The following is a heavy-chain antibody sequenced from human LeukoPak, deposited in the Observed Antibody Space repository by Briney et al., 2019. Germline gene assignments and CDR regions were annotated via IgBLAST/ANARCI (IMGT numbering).Heavy chain of an antibody. V-gene: IGHV1-69*01. CDR3: ARTRRITMVRGKNGYFDY. CDR2: IIPIFGTA. Sequence: GASVRVSCKASGGTFSIYAISWVRQAPGQGREWMGGIIPIFGTANYAQKFQGRVTITADESTSTAYMELSSLRSEDTAVYYCARTRRITMVRGKNGYFDYWGQGTLVTVSS. J-gene: IGHJ4*02. D-gene: IGHD3-10*01. CDR1: GGTFSIYA.